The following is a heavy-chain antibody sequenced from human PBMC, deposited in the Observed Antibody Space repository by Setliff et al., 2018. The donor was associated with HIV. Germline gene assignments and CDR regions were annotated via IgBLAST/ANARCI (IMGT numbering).Heavy chain of an antibody. D-gene: IGHD3-9*01. J-gene: IGHJ5*02. Sequence: GESLKISCAASGFTFSNYSMNWVRQTPGKGLEWVSSISASATYIYYADSVKGRFTISRDNAENSLYLQMNILRAEDTAVYYCARDNGRYFDRGWFDPWGQGALVTVSS. CDR1: GFTFSNYS. CDR2: ISASATYI. V-gene: IGHV3-21*01. CDR3: ARDNGRYFDRGWFDP.